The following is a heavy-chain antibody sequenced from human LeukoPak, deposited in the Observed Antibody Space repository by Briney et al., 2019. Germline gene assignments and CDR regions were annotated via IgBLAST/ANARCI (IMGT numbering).Heavy chain of an antibody. Sequence: KPSETLSLTCAVYGGSFSGYYWSWIRQPPGKGLEWIGEINHSGSTNYNPSLKSRVTISVDTSRNQFSLKLSSVTAADTAVYYCARGRYYGSGSYYNGPLDYWGQGTLVTVSS. CDR2: INHSGST. D-gene: IGHD3-10*01. CDR3: ARGRYYGSGSYYNGPLDY. CDR1: GGSFSGYY. J-gene: IGHJ4*02. V-gene: IGHV4-34*01.